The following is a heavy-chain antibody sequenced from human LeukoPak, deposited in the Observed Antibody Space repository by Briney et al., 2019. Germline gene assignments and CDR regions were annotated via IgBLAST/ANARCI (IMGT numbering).Heavy chain of an antibody. D-gene: IGHD3-9*01. CDR2: IPYDGSNK. J-gene: IGHJ6*03. CDR3: ARAALEDILTDSYYMDV. CDR1: GFTFSSYA. V-gene: IGHV3-30*04. Sequence: QPGRSLRLSWAASGFTFSSYAMHWVRQAPGKGLEWVAVIPYDGSNKYYADSVKGRFTISRDNSKNTLYLQMNSLRAEDTAVYYCARAALEDILTDSYYMDVWGKGTTVTVSS.